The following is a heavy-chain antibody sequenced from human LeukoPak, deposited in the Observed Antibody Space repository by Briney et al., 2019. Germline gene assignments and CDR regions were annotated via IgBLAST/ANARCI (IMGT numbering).Heavy chain of an antibody. CDR3: ARGRYYDFWSGHYLDY. V-gene: IGHV3-74*01. CDR1: GFTFSSYW. D-gene: IGHD3-3*01. Sequence: GGSLRLSCAASGFTFSSYWMHWVHQAPGKGLVWVSRINSDGSSTSYADSVKGRFTISRDNAKNTLYLQMNSLRAEDTAVYYCARGRYYDFWSGHYLDYWGQGTLVTVSS. J-gene: IGHJ4*02. CDR2: INSDGSST.